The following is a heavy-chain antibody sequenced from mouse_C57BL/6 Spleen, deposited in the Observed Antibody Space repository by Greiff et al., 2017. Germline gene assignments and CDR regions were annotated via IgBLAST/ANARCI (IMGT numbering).Heavy chain of an antibody. CDR1: GYTFTSYW. J-gene: IGHJ2*01. Sequence: QVQLQQPGAELVMPGASVKLSCKASGYTFTSYWMHWVKQRPGQGLAWIGEIDPSDSYTNYNQKFKGKSTLTVDKSSSTAYMQLSSLTSEDSAVYYCARGYDGYPYYFDYWGQGTTLTVSS. CDR2: IDPSDSYT. V-gene: IGHV1-69*01. CDR3: ARGYDGYPYYFDY. D-gene: IGHD2-3*01.